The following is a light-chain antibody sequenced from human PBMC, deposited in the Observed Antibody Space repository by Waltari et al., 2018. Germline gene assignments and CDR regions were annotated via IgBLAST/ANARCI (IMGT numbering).Light chain of an antibody. CDR1: ESLVHNDGYIY. Sequence: VVLTQSPLFLPVTLGQPASISCRAPESLVHNDGYIYLNWFHQRPGQSPRRLFYKVSNREFGVPGRFSASGSATDFTLNISRVEADDVGVYFCMQPVRWPPGFGPGTRVDIK. J-gene: IGKJ3*01. CDR2: KVS. V-gene: IGKV2-30*02. CDR3: MQPVRWPPG.